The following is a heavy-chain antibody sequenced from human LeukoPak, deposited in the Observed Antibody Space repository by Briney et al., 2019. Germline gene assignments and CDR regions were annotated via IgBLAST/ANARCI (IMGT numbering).Heavy chain of an antibody. V-gene: IGHV3-23*01. CDR1: GFTFSDYG. J-gene: IGHJ6*03. D-gene: IGHD2-15*01. CDR2: ISSTGGTT. Sequence: GGSLRLSCAASGFTFSDYGMSWVRQAPGKGLEWISSISSTGGTTYYADSVNGRFTISRDNSKNTLFLQVNSLRAEDTAIYYCAKNGDRGAYCSGGSCYPYYYYYMDVWGKGTTVTISS. CDR3: AKNGDRGAYCSGGSCYPYYYYYMDV.